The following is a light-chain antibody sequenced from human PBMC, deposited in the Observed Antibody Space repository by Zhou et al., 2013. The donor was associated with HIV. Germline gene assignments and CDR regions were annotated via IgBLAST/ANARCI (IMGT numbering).Light chain of an antibody. CDR1: QSVGTK. J-gene: IGKJ1*01. Sequence: EIVMTQSPATLSLSPGERATLSCRASQSVGTKLAWYQQKPGQAPRLLIYGASTRATDIPPRFSGSGSGTEFTLTISSLQSEDSVVYYCQQYFTWPRTFGQGTKVEIK. V-gene: IGKV3D-15*01. CDR3: QQYFTWPRT. CDR2: GAS.